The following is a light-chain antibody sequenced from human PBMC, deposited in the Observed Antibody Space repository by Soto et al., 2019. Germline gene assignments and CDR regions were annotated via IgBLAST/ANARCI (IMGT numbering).Light chain of an antibody. CDR1: SSDVGGYNY. CDR3: SSYSSSTTLYV. Sequence: QSALTQPASVSGSPGQSITISCTGTSSDVGGYNYVSWYQQHPGKAPKLIIYEVNNRPSGDSSRFSGSKSGNTASLTISGLQAEDEGDYYCSSYSSSTTLYVFGTGTKLTVL. V-gene: IGLV2-14*01. J-gene: IGLJ1*01. CDR2: EVN.